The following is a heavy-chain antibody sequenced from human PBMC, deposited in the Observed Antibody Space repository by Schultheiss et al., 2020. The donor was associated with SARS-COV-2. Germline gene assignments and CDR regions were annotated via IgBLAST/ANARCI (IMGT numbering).Heavy chain of an antibody. J-gene: IGHJ5*02. CDR2: IEYSGST. V-gene: IGHV4-59*01. D-gene: IGHD3-16*01. CDR3: AREGGWFDP. CDR1: GDSISSYY. Sequence: SQTLSRTCTVSGDSISSYYWSWIRQPPGKGLEWIGYIEYSGSTTYNPSLKSRVTMSIDTSKNQFSLKLRSVTAADTAVYYCAREGGWFDPWGQGTLVTVSS.